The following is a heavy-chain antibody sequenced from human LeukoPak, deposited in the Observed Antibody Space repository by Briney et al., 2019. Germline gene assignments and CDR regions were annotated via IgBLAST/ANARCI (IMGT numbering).Heavy chain of an antibody. CDR2: ISSSSSYI. CDR1: GFTFSSYS. J-gene: IGHJ4*02. CDR3: AKDVVAGYGWLVGNGGGYFDY. D-gene: IGHD6-19*01. Sequence: GGSLRLSCAASGFTFSSYSMNWVRQAPGKGLEWVSSISSSSSYIYYADSVKGRFTISRDNAKNSLYLQMNSLRAEDTALYYCAKDVVAGYGWLVGNGGGYFDYWGQGTLVTVSS. V-gene: IGHV3-21*04.